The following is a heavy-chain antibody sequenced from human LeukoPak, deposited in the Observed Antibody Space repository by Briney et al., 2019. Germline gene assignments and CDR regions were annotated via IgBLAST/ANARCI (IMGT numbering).Heavy chain of an antibody. D-gene: IGHD3-22*01. V-gene: IGHV1-18*01. J-gene: IGHJ5*02. CDR1: GYTFTSYG. CDR3: ARGYYDSSGYSQFDP. CDR2: ISAYNGNT. Sequence: ASVKVSCKASGYTFTSYGISWVRQAPGQGLEWMGWISAYNGNTNYAQKLQGRVTRTTDTSTSTAYMELRSLRSDDTAVYYCARGYYDSSGYSQFDPWGQGTLVTVSS.